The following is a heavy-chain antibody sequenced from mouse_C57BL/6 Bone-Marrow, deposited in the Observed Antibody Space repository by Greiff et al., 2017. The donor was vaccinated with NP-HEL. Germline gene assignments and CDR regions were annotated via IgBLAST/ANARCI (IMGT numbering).Heavy chain of an antibody. D-gene: IGHD1-1*01. CDR3: ARGGGITTVTMDY. V-gene: IGHV5-17*01. CDR2: ISSGSSTI. CDR1: GFTFSDYG. Sequence: EVMLVESGGGLVKPGGSLKLSCAASGFTFSDYGMHWVRQAPEKGLEWVAYISSGSSTIYYADTVKGRFTISRDNAKNTLFLQMTSLRSEDTAMYYGARGGGITTVTMDYWGQGTSVTVSS. J-gene: IGHJ4*01.